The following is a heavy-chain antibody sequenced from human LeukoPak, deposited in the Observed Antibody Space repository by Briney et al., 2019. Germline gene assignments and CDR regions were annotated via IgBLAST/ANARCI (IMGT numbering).Heavy chain of an antibody. D-gene: IGHD3-10*01. Sequence: SETLSLTCSVSGCTITSYFWSWIRQAPGKGLEWIGYIHDSGSTNYNRSLQSRLAISPDTSKNQLFQKLNSVTAADTALYYCARLVWLGESPGSWFDSWGQGTLVTVSS. CDR2: IHDSGST. J-gene: IGHJ5*01. CDR3: ARLVWLGESPGSWFDS. V-gene: IGHV4-59*01. CDR1: GCTITSYF.